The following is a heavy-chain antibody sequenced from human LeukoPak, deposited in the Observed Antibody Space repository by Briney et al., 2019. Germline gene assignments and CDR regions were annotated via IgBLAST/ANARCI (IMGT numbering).Heavy chain of an antibody. CDR3: ARVFYTRNYYYMDV. J-gene: IGHJ6*03. V-gene: IGHV4-59*12. Sequence: PSETLSLTCTVSGGSISSYYWSWIRQPPGKGLEWIGYIYYSGSTNYNPSLKSRVTISVDTSKNQFSLKLSSVTAAGTAVYYCARVFYTRNYYYMDVWGKGTTVTISS. CDR1: GGSISSYY. CDR2: IYYSGST. D-gene: IGHD3-9*01.